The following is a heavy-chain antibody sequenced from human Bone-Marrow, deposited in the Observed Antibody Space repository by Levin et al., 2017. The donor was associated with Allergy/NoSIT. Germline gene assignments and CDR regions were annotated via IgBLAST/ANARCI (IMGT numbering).Heavy chain of an antibody. D-gene: IGHD3-16*02. J-gene: IGHJ5*02. CDR2: IYYSGRS. Sequence: SETLSLTCTVSGGSISGYYWSWIRQSPGKGLEWIGYIYYSGRSYNPSLKSRVTMSIDTSKNQFSLNLSSVTAADTAVYYCARDQVLSAAGWFDTWGQGTLVTVSS. V-gene: IGHV4-59*01. CDR1: GGSISGYY. CDR3: ARDQVLSAAGWFDT.